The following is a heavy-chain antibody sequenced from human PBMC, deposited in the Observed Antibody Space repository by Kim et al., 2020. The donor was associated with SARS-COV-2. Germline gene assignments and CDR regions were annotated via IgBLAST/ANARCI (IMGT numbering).Heavy chain of an antibody. CDR1: GGSISSSSYY. CDR2: IYYSGST. J-gene: IGHJ5*02. D-gene: IGHD2-21*02. CDR3: APLIVVVTATYHEEGGWFDP. V-gene: IGHV4-39*01. Sequence: SETLSLTCTVSGGSISSSSYYWGWIRQPPGKGLEWIGSIYYSGSTYYNPSLKSRVTISVDTSKNQFSLKPSSVTAADTAVYYCAPLIVVVTATYHEEGGWFDPWGQGTLVTVSS.